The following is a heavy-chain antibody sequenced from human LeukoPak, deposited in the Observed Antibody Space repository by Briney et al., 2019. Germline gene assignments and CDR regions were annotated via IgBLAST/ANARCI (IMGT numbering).Heavy chain of an antibody. CDR2: IYSGGST. V-gene: IGHV3-53*01. J-gene: IGHJ4*02. Sequence: GGSLRLSCAASGFIFSSKYMSWVRQAPGKGLEWVSVIYSGGSTYYAASVEGRFTISRDNSKNTVYLQMNSLRVEDTAVYYCARAGPIDYWGQGTLATVSS. CDR3: ARAGPIDY. CDR1: GFIFSSKY.